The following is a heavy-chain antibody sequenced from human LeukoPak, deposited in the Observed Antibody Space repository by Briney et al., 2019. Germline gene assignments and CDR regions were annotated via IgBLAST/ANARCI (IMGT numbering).Heavy chain of an antibody. CDR3: ARGLPTNAFDI. D-gene: IGHD5-12*01. CDR2: INSDGDGSST. V-gene: IGHV3-74*01. Sequence: GGSLRLSCAASGFTFSNYWMHWVRQAPGKGLVWVSHINSDGDGSSTSYAGSVKGRFTISRDNAKNTLYLQMNSLRAEDTAVYYSARGLPTNAFDIWGQGTMVTVSS. J-gene: IGHJ3*02. CDR1: GFTFSNYW.